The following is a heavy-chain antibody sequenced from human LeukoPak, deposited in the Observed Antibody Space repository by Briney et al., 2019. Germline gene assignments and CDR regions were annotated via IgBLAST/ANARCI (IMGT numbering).Heavy chain of an antibody. CDR1: GFTFSSYG. D-gene: IGHD1/OR15-1a*01. J-gene: IGHJ5*02. CDR3: AKDIRIWNSNPNWFDP. Sequence: PGRSLRLSCAASGFTFSSYGMHWVRQAPGKGLEWVAVIWYDGSNKYYADSVKGRFTISRDNSKNTLYLQMNSLRAEDTAVYYCAKDIRIWNSNPNWFDPWGQGTLVTVSS. CDR2: IWYDGSNK. V-gene: IGHV3-33*06.